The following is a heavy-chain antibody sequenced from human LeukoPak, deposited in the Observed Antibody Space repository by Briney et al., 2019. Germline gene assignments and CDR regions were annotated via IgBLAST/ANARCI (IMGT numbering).Heavy chain of an antibody. V-gene: IGHV4-61*02. CDR3: ASDEITIFGVAPSY. CDR1: GGSLSSGRYY. J-gene: IGHJ4*02. Sequence: PSETLSLTCTVSGGSLSSGRYYWSWIRQPAGKGLEWIGRIYTSGSTNYNPSLKSRVTISVDTSKNQFSLKLSSVTAADTAVYYCASDEITIFGVAPSYWGQGTLVTVSS. D-gene: IGHD3-3*01. CDR2: IYTSGST.